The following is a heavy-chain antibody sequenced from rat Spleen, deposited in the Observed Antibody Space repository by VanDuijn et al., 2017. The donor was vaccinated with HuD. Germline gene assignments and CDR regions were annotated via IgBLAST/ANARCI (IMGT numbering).Heavy chain of an antibody. D-gene: IGHD1-11*01. Sequence: QVQLKESGPGLVQPSQTLSLTCTVSGLSMTANSLGWIRQSPGKGLEWMGGIWSNGGTDYNSAIKSRLSISRDTSKRQVFLKMNSLQTEDTAMYVCVRNGLDHGGPYYLDYWGQGVMVTVSS. CDR2: IWSNGGT. J-gene: IGHJ2*01. V-gene: IGHV2-47*01. CDR3: VRNGLDHGGPYYLDY. CDR1: GLSMTANS.